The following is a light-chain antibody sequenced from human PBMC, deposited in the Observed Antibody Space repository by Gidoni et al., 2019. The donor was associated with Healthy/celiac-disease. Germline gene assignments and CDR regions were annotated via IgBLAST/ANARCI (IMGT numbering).Light chain of an antibody. Sequence: EIVLTPSPGTLSLSPGERATLSCRASQSVSSSYLAWYQQKPGQAPRLLIYGASSRATGIPDRFSGSGSGTDFTLTISRLEPEDFAVYYCQQYGSFGYTFGQGTKLEIK. CDR1: QSVSSSY. CDR2: GAS. V-gene: IGKV3-20*01. CDR3: QQYGSFGYT. J-gene: IGKJ2*01.